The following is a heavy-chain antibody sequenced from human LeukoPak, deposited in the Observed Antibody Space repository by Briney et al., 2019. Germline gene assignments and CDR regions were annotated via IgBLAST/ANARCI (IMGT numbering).Heavy chain of an antibody. CDR3: VRGSLASGVVVYYYYYLDV. Sequence: GGSLRLSCVASGFSFDDYGMFWVRQTPGKGLEWVSGISWNGGNIGYADSVKGRFTISRDNAKKSLYLQMNSLRAEDTAVYYCVRGSLASGVVVYYYYYLDVWGKGTTVTVSS. CDR1: GFSFDDYG. D-gene: IGHD3-3*01. J-gene: IGHJ6*03. V-gene: IGHV3-20*04. CDR2: ISWNGGNI.